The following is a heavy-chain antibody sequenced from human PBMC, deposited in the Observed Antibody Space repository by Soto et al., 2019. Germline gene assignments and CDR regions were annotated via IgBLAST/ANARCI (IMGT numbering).Heavy chain of an antibody. V-gene: IGHV4-30-4*01. CDR1: GGSISSDDYY. J-gene: IGHJ4*02. Sequence: QVQLQESGPGLVKPSQTLSLTCSVSGGSISSDDYYWTWIRQAPGEGLDWFGYIYYSGRTLYNPSLKSRVTISIDTSKSQCSLKLISVSAADPDVYFCVRELSHSHDFFDDWGQGALVTVS. CDR3: VRELSHSHDFFDD. CDR2: IYYSGRT.